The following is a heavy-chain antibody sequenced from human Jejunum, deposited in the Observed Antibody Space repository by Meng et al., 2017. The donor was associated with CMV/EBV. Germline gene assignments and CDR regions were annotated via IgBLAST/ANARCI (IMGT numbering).Heavy chain of an antibody. V-gene: IGHV3-30*03. J-gene: IGHJ4*02. D-gene: IGHD3-22*01. CDR3: ARDPDKKWLYLDY. Sequence: SGFPFSSYGLHWVRQSPGKGLEWVAVISYDGSIKYQADTVKGRFTISRDNSKNTLYLQMNSLRTEDTAVYYCARDPDKKWLYLDYWGQGTLVTVSS. CDR2: ISYDGSIK. CDR1: GFPFSSYG.